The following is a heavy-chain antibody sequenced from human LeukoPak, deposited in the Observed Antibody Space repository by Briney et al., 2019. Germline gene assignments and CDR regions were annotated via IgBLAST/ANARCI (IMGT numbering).Heavy chain of an antibody. CDR1: GYTFTSYS. Sequence: ASVTVSCKGSGYTFTSYSISWVRQAPGQGLEWMGWSSADNGNTKYAQKFQGRVTVTTDTSTSTAYMELRSLRSDDTAVYYCARGGRGGSGYYYGMDVWGQGTTVTVSS. CDR3: ARGGRGGSGYYYGMDV. V-gene: IGHV1-18*01. D-gene: IGHD1-26*01. CDR2: SSADNGNT. J-gene: IGHJ6*02.